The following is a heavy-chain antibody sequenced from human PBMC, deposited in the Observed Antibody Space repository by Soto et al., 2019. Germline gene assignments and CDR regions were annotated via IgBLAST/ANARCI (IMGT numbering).Heavy chain of an antibody. V-gene: IGHV3-9*01. CDR1: GFTFDVYA. CDR2: INYNSGSV. Sequence: EVQLVESGGGWVQPGRSLRLSCAASGFTFDVYAMHWVRQAPGKGLEWVSGINYNSGSVGYADSVKGRFTISRDNAKNSLHLQMNSLRAEDTDVYYCAKDISLRGWVYLVVEYWGQGTLVTVSP. CDR3: AKDISLRGWVYLVVEY. J-gene: IGHJ4*02. D-gene: IGHD6-13*01.